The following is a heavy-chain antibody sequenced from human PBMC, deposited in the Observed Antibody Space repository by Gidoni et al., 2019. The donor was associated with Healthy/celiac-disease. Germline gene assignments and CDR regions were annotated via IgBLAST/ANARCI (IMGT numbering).Heavy chain of an antibody. D-gene: IGHD3-22*01. CDR2: INPSGGST. J-gene: IGHJ4*02. Sequence: QVQLVQSGSEVKKHGASVKVSCKASGYTFTRYYMHWVRQAPGQGLVWMGIINPSGGSTSYAQKFQGRVTMTRDTSTSTVYMELSSLRSEDTAVYYCARGLNYYDSSGYPDYWGQGTLVTVSS. V-gene: IGHV1-46*01. CDR1: GYTFTRYY. CDR3: ARGLNYYDSSGYPDY.